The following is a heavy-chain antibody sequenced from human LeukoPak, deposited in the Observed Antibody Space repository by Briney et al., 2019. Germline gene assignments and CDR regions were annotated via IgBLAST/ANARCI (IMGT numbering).Heavy chain of an antibody. Sequence: ASVKVSRKASGHTFTSYDINWVRQATGQGLEWMGWMNPNSGNTGYAQKFQGRVTMTRNTSISTAYMELSSLRSEDTAVYYCARDNIVGARFDYWGQGTLVTVSA. V-gene: IGHV1-8*01. CDR1: GHTFTSYD. D-gene: IGHD1-26*01. J-gene: IGHJ4*02. CDR3: ARDNIVGARFDY. CDR2: MNPNSGNT.